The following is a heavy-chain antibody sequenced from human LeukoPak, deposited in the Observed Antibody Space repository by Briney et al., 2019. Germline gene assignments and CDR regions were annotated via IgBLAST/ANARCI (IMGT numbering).Heavy chain of an antibody. V-gene: IGHV3-30-3*01. CDR3: AKAPPRYYDFWSGYYCDY. CDR2: ISYDGSNI. CDR1: GFTSSSYA. J-gene: IGHJ4*02. Sequence: GGSLRLSCAASGFTSSSYALNWVRQAPGKGLEWVAVISYDGSNIYYADSVKGRFTISRDNSKNTLYLRMNSLRAEDTAVYYCAKAPPRYYDFWSGYYCDYWGQGTLVTVAS. D-gene: IGHD3-3*01.